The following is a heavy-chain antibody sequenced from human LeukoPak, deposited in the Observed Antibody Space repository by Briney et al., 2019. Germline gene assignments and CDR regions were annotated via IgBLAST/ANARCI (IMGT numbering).Heavy chain of an antibody. CDR3: AKSQVTGWYDFDY. V-gene: IGHV3-30*02. Sequence: GGSLRLSCAASGFTFSSYGMNWVRQAPGKGLEWVASIRSDGSDKKYADSVKGQFTISRDNSKSTLNLQMNSLRPEDTAVYYCAKSQVTGWYDFDYWGQGTLVIVSS. CDR1: GFTFSSYG. D-gene: IGHD6-19*01. CDR2: IRSDGSDK. J-gene: IGHJ4*02.